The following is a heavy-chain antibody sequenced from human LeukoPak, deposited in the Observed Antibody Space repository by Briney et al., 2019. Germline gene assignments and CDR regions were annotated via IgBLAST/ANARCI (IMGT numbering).Heavy chain of an antibody. CDR3: ARGADCSSTSCYKGDWFDP. Sequence: PGGSLRLSCAASGFTFSSYNMNWVRQAPGKGLEWVSFISSSGSYIYYADSVRGRFTISRDNAENSLYLQMNSLRAEDTAVYYCARGADCSSTSCYKGDWFDPWGLGTLVTVSS. CDR2: ISSSGSYI. J-gene: IGHJ5*02. V-gene: IGHV3-21*01. D-gene: IGHD2-2*02. CDR1: GFTFSSYN.